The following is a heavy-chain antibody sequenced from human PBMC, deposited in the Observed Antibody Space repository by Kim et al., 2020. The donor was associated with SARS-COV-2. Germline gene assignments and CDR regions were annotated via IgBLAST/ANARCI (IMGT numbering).Heavy chain of an antibody. J-gene: IGHJ6*02. V-gene: IGHV4-34*01. CDR1: GGSFSGYY. D-gene: IGHD3-10*01. CDR2: INHSGST. CDR3: ARVRIYYYGSGSLGYYYGMDV. Sequence: SEALSLTCAVYGGSFSGYYWSWIRQPPGKGLEWIGEINHSGSTNYNPSLKSRVTISVDTSKNQFSLKLSSVTAADTAVYYCARVRIYYYGSGSLGYYYGMDVWGQGTTVTVSS.